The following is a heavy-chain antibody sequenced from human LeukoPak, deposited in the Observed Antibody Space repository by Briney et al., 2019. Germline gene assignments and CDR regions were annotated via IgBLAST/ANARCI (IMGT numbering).Heavy chain of an antibody. J-gene: IGHJ4*02. D-gene: IGHD6-6*01. Sequence: GGSLRLSCAASGFTFSSYGTHWVRQAPGKGLEWVAFIRYDGSNKYYADSVKGRFTISRDNSKNTLYLQMNSLRAEDTAVYYCAKVGSVARHFDYWGQGTLVTVSS. CDR1: GFTFSSYG. CDR2: IRYDGSNK. CDR3: AKVGSVARHFDY. V-gene: IGHV3-30*02.